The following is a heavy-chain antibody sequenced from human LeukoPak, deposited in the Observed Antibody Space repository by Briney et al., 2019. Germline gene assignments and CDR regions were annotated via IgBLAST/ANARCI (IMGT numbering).Heavy chain of an antibody. V-gene: IGHV6-1*01. Sequence: SQTLSLTCAISGDSVSSNSAAWNWIRQSPSRGLEWLGRTYYRSKWYYDYAVAVKSRISINPDASKNQFSLQLSSVTPEDTAVYYCARDPVGGSTIFDYWGQGTLVTVSS. CDR3: ARDPVGGSTIFDY. CDR1: GDSVSSNSAA. CDR2: TYYRSKWYY. J-gene: IGHJ4*02. D-gene: IGHD1-26*01.